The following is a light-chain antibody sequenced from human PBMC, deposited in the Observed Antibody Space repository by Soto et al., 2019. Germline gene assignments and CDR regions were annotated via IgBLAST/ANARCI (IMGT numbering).Light chain of an antibody. CDR1: SKDIGVYNY. CDR3: SSYTSTSTV. CDR2: EVN. V-gene: IGLV2-14*01. J-gene: IGLJ2*01. Sequence: QSVLTQPASVSGSPGQSISISCTGTSKDIGVYNYVSWYQQFPGKAPKLMIYEVNNRLSGVSNRFSGSKSGNTASLTISGLQAEDEAYYYCSSYTSTSTVFGGGTKLTVL.